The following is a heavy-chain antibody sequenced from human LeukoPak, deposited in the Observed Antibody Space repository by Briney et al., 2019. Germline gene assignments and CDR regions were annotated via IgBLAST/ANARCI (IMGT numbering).Heavy chain of an antibody. Sequence: GGSLRLSCETSGSGFTFGNFALSWVRQAPGKGLEWVSGISGSGYYTYYADSVKGRFTISRDNSKNTLYIQMNSLRAEDTAVYYCAKDGSWGDYYFYFYMDVWGKGTTVTVSS. J-gene: IGHJ6*03. CDR1: GSGFTFGNFA. V-gene: IGHV3-23*01. CDR2: ISGSGYYT. D-gene: IGHD3-16*01. CDR3: AKDGSWGDYYFYFYMDV.